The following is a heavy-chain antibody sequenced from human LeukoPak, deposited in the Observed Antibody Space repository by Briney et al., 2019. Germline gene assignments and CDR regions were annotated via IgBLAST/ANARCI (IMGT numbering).Heavy chain of an antibody. CDR3: ARGQSITAAGSWFDY. Sequence: SETLSLTCTVSGGSVSSGSYYWSWIRQPPGKGLEWIGYIYYSGITNYNPSLKSRGTISVDTSKNQFSLKLSSVNAADTAVYYCARGQSITAAGSWFDYWGQGALVTVSS. D-gene: IGHD6-13*01. CDR2: IYYSGIT. CDR1: GGSVSSGSYY. J-gene: IGHJ4*02. V-gene: IGHV4-61*01.